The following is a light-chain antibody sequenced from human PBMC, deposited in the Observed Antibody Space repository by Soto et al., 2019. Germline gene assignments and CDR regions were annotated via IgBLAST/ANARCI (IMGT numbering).Light chain of an antibody. V-gene: IGKV1-27*01. CDR2: GAS. CDR3: QKYDSAPWT. J-gene: IGKJ1*01. Sequence: DIQMTQSPSTLSASVGDRVTITCRASQGISNYLAWYQQKPGKVPKLLIYGASTLQSGVPSRLSGSGSGTDFTLIINSLQPEDVATYYCQKYDSAPWTFGQGTKVEI. CDR1: QGISNY.